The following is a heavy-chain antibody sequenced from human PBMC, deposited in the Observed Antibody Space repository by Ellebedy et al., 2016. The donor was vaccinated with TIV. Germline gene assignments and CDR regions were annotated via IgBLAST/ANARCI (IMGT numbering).Heavy chain of an antibody. CDR2: LNPNGGAT. Sequence: AASVKVSCKASGYTFTGYYMHWVRQAPGQGLEWMGWLNPNGGATKSAQKFQGRVTMTRDTSIRTAYMELSGLTFDDTAVYYCARVRSRDYYDSSDYYSDGFDIWGQGTMVTVSS. CDR1: GYTFTGYY. V-gene: IGHV1-2*02. CDR3: ARVRSRDYYDSSDYYSDGFDI. D-gene: IGHD3-22*01. J-gene: IGHJ3*02.